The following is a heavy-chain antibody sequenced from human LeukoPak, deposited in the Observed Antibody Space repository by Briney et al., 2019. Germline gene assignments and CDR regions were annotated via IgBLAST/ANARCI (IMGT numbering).Heavy chain of an antibody. CDR3: ARLHYNSSGYYYFDY. D-gene: IGHD3-22*01. CDR2: IYYSGIT. Sequence: SETLSLTCTVSGGSISSDYWSWIRQPPGKGLEWIGYIYYSGITNYNPSLKSRVTISVDTSKNQFSLKLSSVTAADTAVYYCARLHYNSSGYYYFDYWGQGTLVTVSS. V-gene: IGHV4-59*08. J-gene: IGHJ4*02. CDR1: GGSISSDY.